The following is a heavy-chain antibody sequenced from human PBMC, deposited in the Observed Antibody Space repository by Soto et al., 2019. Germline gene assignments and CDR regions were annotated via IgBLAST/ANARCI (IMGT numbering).Heavy chain of an antibody. V-gene: IGHV4-31*03. J-gene: IGHJ4*02. CDR1: GGSISSGGYY. CDR2: IYYSGTT. Sequence: SETLSLTCTVSGGSISSGGYYWSWIRQHPGKGLEWIGYIYYSGTTYYDPSLKSRVTISLDTSKNQFSLKLSSVTAADTAVYYCARAAATGTFIFDYWGQGTLVTVSS. D-gene: IGHD6-13*01. CDR3: ARAAATGTFIFDY.